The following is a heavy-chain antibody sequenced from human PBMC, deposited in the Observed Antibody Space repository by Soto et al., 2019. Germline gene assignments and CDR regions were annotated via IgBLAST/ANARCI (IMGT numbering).Heavy chain of an antibody. D-gene: IGHD5-12*01. CDR2: INPNSGDS. CDR1: GYTFTDYY. Sequence: AAVKVSCKASGYTFTDYYMHWVRQAPGQGLEWMGWINPNSGDSNYAQKFQGRVTMTRDTSISTASMELNRLRSDDTAIYYCARAYGYNYNGYFDLWGRGTLVTVSS. V-gene: IGHV1-2*02. CDR3: ARAYGYNYNGYFDL. J-gene: IGHJ2*01.